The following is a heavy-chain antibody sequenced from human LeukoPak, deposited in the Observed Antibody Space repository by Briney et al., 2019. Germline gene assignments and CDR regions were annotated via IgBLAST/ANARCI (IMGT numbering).Heavy chain of an antibody. D-gene: IGHD5-18*01. J-gene: IGHJ4*02. CDR1: GGSISSGSYY. V-gene: IGHV4-61*02. Sequence: SETLSLTCTVSGGSISSGSYYWSWIRQPAGKGLEWIGRIYTSGSTNYNPSLKSRVTISVDTSKNQFSLKLSSVTAADTAVYYCARGQKYISGFTVTELGSGYYDNWGQGALVTVSS. CDR3: ARGQKYISGFTVTELGSGYYDN. CDR2: IYTSGST.